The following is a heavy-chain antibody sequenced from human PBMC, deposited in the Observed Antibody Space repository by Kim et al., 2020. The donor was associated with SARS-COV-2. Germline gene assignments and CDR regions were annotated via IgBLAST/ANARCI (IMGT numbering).Heavy chain of an antibody. V-gene: IGHV2-70*01. CDR3: ARTLGGVYLGYGMDV. Sequence: SGPTLVNPTQTLTLTCTFSGFSLSTSGMCVSWIRQPPGKALEWLALIDWDDDKYYSTSLKTRLTISKDTSKNQVVLTMTNMDPVDTATYYCARTLGGVYLGYGMDVWGQGTTVTVSS. CDR1: GFSLSTSGMC. CDR2: IDWDDDK. J-gene: IGHJ6*02. D-gene: IGHD2-8*01.